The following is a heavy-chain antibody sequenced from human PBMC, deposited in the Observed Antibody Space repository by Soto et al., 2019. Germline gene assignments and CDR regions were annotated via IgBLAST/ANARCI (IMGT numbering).Heavy chain of an antibody. V-gene: IGHV3-21*01. CDR1: GFTFSSYS. Sequence: GGSLRLSCAASGFTFSSYSMNWVRQAPGKGLEWVSSISSSSSYIYYADSVKGRFTISRDNAKNSLYLQMNNLRAEDTAVYYCARDPRRVAVAGDFDYWGQGTLVTVSS. CDR3: ARDPRRVAVAGDFDY. D-gene: IGHD6-19*01. J-gene: IGHJ4*02. CDR2: ISSSSSYI.